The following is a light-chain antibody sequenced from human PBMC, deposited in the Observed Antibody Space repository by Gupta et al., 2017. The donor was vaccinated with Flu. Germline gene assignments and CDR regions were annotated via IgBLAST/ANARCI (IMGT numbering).Light chain of an antibody. Sequence: QTVVTQEPSYSVSPGGTVTLTCGLDSGAVSTTNWPSWVQQTPGQPPRTLISSKNRRSSGVPDRFSGSILGNKAALTITGAQADDESDYYCDLYLGSGIWVFGGGTKLTVL. J-gene: IGLJ3*02. CDR2: SKN. CDR1: SGAVSTTNW. CDR3: DLYLGSGIWV. V-gene: IGLV8-61*01.